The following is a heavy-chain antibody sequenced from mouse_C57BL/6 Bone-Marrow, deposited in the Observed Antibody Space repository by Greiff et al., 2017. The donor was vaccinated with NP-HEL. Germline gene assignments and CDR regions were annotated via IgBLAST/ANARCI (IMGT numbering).Heavy chain of an antibody. CDR3: ARMGYGDSWFAN. J-gene: IGHJ3*01. CDR2: ICSGGST. D-gene: IGHD2-13*01. V-gene: IGHV2-2*01. Sequence: VQLVESGPGLVQPSQSLSISCTVSGFSFTSYGVHWVRQSPGKGLEWLGVICSGGSTDYNAAFISSLSISKDNSKSQVFLILNSLQADETAVYYCARMGYGDSWFANWGQGTLVTVSA. CDR1: GFSFTSYG.